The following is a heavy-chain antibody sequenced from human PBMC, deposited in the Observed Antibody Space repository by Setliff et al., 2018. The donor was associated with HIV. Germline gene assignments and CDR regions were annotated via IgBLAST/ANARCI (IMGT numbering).Heavy chain of an antibody. D-gene: IGHD3-10*01. J-gene: IGHJ5*02. Sequence: GASVKVSCKAPGYTFTGYYMHWVRQAPGQGLEWMGRINPNSGGTNYAQKFQGRVTMTRDTSISTAYMELSRLRSDDTAVYYCARGRPSSMVRGVIIGPWGQGTLVTVSS. CDR3: ARGRPSSMVRGVIIGP. CDR1: GYTFTGYY. V-gene: IGHV1-2*06. CDR2: INPNSGGT.